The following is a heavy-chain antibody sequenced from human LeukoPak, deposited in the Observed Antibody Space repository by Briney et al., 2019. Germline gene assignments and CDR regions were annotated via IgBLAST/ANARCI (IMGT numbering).Heavy chain of an antibody. Sequence: SETLSLTCTVSGGSISSSRNYWGRIRQPPGKGLEWIGSFFYNRVTYQNPSLKSRVTILVDTSKNQFSLKLSSVTAADTAVYYCANHYSTVDYWGQGTLVTVSS. J-gene: IGHJ4*02. CDR3: ANHYSTVDY. CDR2: FFYNRVT. V-gene: IGHV4-39*07. CDR1: GGSISSSRNY. D-gene: IGHD2/OR15-2a*01.